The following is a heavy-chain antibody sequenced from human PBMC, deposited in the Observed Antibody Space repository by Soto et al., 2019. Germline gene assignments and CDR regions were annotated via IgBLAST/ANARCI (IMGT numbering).Heavy chain of an antibody. CDR3: VHTPNYRLGGLHY. CDR1: GFSLSATGVG. D-gene: IGHD1-7*01. CDR2: IYWDDDQ. Sequence: QITLKESGPTLLQPTQTLTLTCSFSGFSLSATGVGVGWVRQPRGQALEFLALIYWDDDQKFRPSLRNRLTITKDTSKNEVVLTMTNMDSVDSGTYYCVHTPNYRLGGLHYWGRGTLVTVSS. J-gene: IGHJ4*02. V-gene: IGHV2-5*02.